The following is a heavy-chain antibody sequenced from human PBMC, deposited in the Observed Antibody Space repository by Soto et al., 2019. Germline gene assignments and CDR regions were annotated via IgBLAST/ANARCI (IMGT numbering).Heavy chain of an antibody. J-gene: IGHJ6*02. CDR3: ARDNCGGDCHPDFLGMDV. CDR2: INSVGST. Sequence: GGSLGLSCAASGFTLSDYYMSWIRQAPGKGLEWVAVINSVGSTYYADSVKGRFTISRDNFKNTLYLQMNSLRAEDTAVYYCARDNCGGDCHPDFLGMDVWGQGTTVTVSS. CDR1: GFTLSDYY. V-gene: IGHV3-53*01. D-gene: IGHD2-21*02.